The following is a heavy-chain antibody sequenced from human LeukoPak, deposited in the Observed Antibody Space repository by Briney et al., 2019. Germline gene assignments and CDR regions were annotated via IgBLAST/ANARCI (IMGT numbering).Heavy chain of an antibody. CDR3: ASTSRHCSGGSCYIGPFGY. D-gene: IGHD2-15*01. V-gene: IGHV4-59*08. CDR2: IYNSGST. CDR1: GDSMSTYF. Sequence: SETLSLICTVSGDSMSTYFWSWIRQPPGKGLECIGYIYNSGSTNYSPSLKSRVTISVDTSKNQFSLKLSSVTAADTAVYYCASTSRHCSGGSCYIGPFGYWGQGIQVTVSS. J-gene: IGHJ4*02.